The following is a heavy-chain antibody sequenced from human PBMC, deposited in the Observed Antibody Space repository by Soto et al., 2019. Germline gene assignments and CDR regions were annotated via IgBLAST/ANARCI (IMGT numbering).Heavy chain of an antibody. V-gene: IGHV3-53*01. CDR1: GFTVSSNY. D-gene: IGHD2-15*01. CDR3: ARVHSPDCSGGSCYLDY. CDR2: IYSGGST. Sequence: GGSLRLSXAASGFTVSSNYMSWVRQAPGKGLEWVSVIYSGGSTYYADSVKGRFTISRDNSKNTLYLQMNSLRAEDTAVYYCARVHSPDCSGGSCYLDYWGQGTLVTVSS. J-gene: IGHJ4*02.